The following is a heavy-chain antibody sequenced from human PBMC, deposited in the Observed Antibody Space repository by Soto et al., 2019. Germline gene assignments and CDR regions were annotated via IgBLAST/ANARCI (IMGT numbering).Heavy chain of an antibody. CDR2: IEQDGSEK. V-gene: IGHV3-7*03. Sequence: GGSLRLSCAASGFTFSTYWMSWVRQAPGKGLEWVAKIEQDGSEKFYVNSVEGRFTISRDSTKNSLYLQMNSLRAADTAVYYCARHGTDDAFDIWGQGTMVTVSS. CDR1: GFTFSTYW. J-gene: IGHJ3*02. CDR3: ARHGTDDAFDI.